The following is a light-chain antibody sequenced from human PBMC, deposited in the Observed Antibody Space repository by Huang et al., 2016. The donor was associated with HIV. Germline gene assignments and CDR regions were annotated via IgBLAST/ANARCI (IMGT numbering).Light chain of an antibody. CDR1: QSVISTY. CDR3: QQYGTTPIT. Sequence: EIVLTQSPGTLSLSSGERATLSCRASQSVISTYLGWYQTKPGQAPRILIYGASSRATGIPDRFSGSGSGTDFTLTISRLEPEDFAVYYCQQYGTTPITFGQGTRLEIK. J-gene: IGKJ5*01. CDR2: GAS. V-gene: IGKV3-20*01.